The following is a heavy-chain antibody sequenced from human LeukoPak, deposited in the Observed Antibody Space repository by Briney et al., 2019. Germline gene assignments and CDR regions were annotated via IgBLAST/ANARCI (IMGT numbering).Heavy chain of an antibody. V-gene: IGHV3-23*01. CDR1: GFTFSSFA. J-gene: IGHJ4*02. CDR3: AKDLPDYGDYIEGY. CDR2: ISGSGGST. Sequence: GGSLRLTCAASGFTFSSFAMSWVRQAPGKGLEWVSTISGSGGSTNYADSVKGRFTFSRDNSKNTLYLQMNSLRAEDTAVYYCAKDLPDYGDYIEGYWGQGTLVTVSS. D-gene: IGHD4-17*01.